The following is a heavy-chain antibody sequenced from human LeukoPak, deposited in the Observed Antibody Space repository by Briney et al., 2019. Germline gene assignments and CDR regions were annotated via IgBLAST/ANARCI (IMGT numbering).Heavy chain of an antibody. J-gene: IGHJ3*02. D-gene: IGHD4-17*01. CDR2: ISYDGSNK. Sequence: HTGGSLRHSCAASGFTFSSYGMPWVRQAPGKGLERVAVISYDGSNKYYADFVKGRFTISRDNSKNTLYLQMNSLRAEDTAVYYCAKDALTTVTTGVAFDIWGQGTMVTVSS. CDR1: GFTFSSYG. V-gene: IGHV3-30*18. CDR3: AKDALTTVTTGVAFDI.